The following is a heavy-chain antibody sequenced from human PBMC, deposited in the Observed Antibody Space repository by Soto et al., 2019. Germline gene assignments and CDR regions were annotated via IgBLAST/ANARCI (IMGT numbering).Heavy chain of an antibody. CDR3: ARGLDSIAVRPATNWIHF. J-gene: IGHJ4*02. CDR2: ISAYNGNT. CDR1: GYTFTSYG. V-gene: IGHV1-18*04. D-gene: IGHD6-6*01. Sequence: ASVNVSCKASGYTFTSYGISWVRQAPGQGLEWMGWISAYNGNTNYAQKLQGRVTMTTDTSTSTAYMELRSLRSDDTAVYDCARGLDSIAVRPATNWIHFRGQAILVSVS.